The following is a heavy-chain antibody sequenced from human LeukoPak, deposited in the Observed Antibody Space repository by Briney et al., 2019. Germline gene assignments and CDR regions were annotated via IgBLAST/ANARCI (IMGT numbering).Heavy chain of an antibody. V-gene: IGHV3-23*01. CDR2: ISGSGGST. D-gene: IGHD1-1*01. CDR3: AKVSLWNYFDY. Sequence: GGSLRLSCAASGFTFDDYTMHWVRQAPGKGLEWVSAISGSGGSTYYADSVKGRFTISRDNSKNTLYLQMNSLRAEDTAVYYCAKVSLWNYFDYWGQGTLVTVSS. CDR1: GFTFDDYT. J-gene: IGHJ4*02.